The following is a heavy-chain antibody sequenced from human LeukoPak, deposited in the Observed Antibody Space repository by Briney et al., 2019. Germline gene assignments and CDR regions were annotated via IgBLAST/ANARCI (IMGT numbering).Heavy chain of an antibody. V-gene: IGHV3-21*01. D-gene: IGHD6-19*01. Sequence: PGGSLRLSCAASGFTFSSYWMSWVRQAPGKGLEWVSSISSSSSYIYYADSVKGRFTISRDNAKNSLYLQMNSLRAEDTAVYYCARDLGIAVAGRLYYFDYWGQGTLVTVSS. J-gene: IGHJ4*02. CDR2: ISSSSSYI. CDR3: ARDLGIAVAGRLYYFDY. CDR1: GFTFSSYW.